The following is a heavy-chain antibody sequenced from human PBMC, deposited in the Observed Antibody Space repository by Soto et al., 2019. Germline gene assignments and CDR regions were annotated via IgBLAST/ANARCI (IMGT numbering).Heavy chain of an antibody. CDR2: FDNSDGRT. V-gene: IGHV3-23*01. Sequence: GGSLRQSCAASVFTFSCYHMSRVRQAPGTGLEWVSTFDNSDGRTYYSHSVKGRFTISRDNSKNTLFLQMNSLRPEDTAVYYCAKVRDTTMDMNFDYFGQGA. CDR1: VFTFSCYH. J-gene: IGHJ4*02. CDR3: AKVRDTTMDMNFDY. D-gene: IGHD5-18*01.